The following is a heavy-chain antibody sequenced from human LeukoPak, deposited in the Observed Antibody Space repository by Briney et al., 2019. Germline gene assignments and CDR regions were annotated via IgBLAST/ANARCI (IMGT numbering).Heavy chain of an antibody. CDR3: AKNSYEYSSSSGDY. D-gene: IGHD6-6*01. J-gene: IGHJ4*02. CDR2: ISGSGGST. CDR1: GFTFRSYA. V-gene: IGHV3-23*01. Sequence: GGSLRLSCAASGFTFRSYATSWVRQAPGKGLEWVSAISGSGGSTYYADSVKGRFTISRDNSKNTLYLQMNSLRAEDTAVFYCAKNSYEYSSSSGDYWGQGTRVTVSS.